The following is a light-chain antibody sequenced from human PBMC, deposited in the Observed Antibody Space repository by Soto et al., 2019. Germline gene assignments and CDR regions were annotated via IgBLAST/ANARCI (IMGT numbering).Light chain of an antibody. V-gene: IGKV3-11*01. CDR3: QQRSSWPPYT. CDR1: QSVSSY. Sequence: EIVLTQSPATLSLSPGERATLSCRASQSVSSYFAWYQQNPGQAPRLLIYDASNRATGIPARFSGSGSGTDFTLPISSLEPEDFSVYYCQQRSSWPPYTFGQGTKLEIK. CDR2: DAS. J-gene: IGKJ2*01.